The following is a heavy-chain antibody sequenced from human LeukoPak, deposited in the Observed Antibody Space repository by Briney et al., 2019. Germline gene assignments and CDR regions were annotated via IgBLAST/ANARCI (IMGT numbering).Heavy chain of an antibody. Sequence: SVKVSCKASGGTFSSYAISWVRQAPGQGLEWMGGIIPIFGTANYAQKFQGRVTITADKSTSTAYMELSSLRSEDTAVYYCAKDSLRTVPAASFDYWGQGTLVTVSS. J-gene: IGHJ4*02. CDR2: IIPIFGTA. D-gene: IGHD2-2*01. CDR3: AKDSLRTVPAASFDY. V-gene: IGHV1-69*06. CDR1: GGTFSSYA.